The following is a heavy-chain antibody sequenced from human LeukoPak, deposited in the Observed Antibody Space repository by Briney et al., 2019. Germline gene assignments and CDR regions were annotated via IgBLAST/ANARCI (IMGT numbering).Heavy chain of an antibody. V-gene: IGHV4-39*01. Sequence: SETLSLTCTVSGGSISSSSYYWGWLRQPPGKGLEWIGSIYYSGSTYYNPPLKSRVTISVDTSKNQFSLKLSSVTAADTAVYYCARGTLGYYYYGMDVWGQGTTVTVSS. D-gene: IGHD1-1*01. CDR1: GGSISSSSYY. CDR2: IYYSGST. J-gene: IGHJ6*02. CDR3: ARGTLGYYYYGMDV.